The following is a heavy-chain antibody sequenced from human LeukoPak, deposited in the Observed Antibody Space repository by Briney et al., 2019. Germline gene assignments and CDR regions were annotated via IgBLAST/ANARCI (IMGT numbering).Heavy chain of an antibody. Sequence: GGSLGLSCAASGFTFSSYAMSWVRQAPGKGLEWVSAISGSGGSTYYADSVKGRFTISRDNSKNTLYLQMNSLRAEDTAVYYCAKLAGYSSVLNYFDYWGQGTLVTVSS. D-gene: IGHD6-19*01. CDR1: GFTFSSYA. CDR3: AKLAGYSSVLNYFDY. CDR2: ISGSGGST. J-gene: IGHJ4*02. V-gene: IGHV3-23*01.